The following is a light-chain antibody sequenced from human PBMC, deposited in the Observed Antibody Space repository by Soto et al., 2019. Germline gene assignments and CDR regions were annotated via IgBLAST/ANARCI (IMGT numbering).Light chain of an antibody. J-gene: IGKJ1*01. CDR3: MQNHNYPRT. V-gene: IGKV1-6*01. CDR2: GAS. Sequence: AIQTTQSPSAPTQSVLDRDTVTYQASQDISDDVGWYQQTPGKATKLLISGASRLQSGVPSRFSGSGSGAAFTLTITSLRPEDSATYYCMQNHNYPRTVGQGTKVAIK. CDR1: QDISDD.